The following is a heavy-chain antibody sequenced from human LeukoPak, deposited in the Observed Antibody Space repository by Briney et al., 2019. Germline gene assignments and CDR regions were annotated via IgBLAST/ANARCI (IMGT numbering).Heavy chain of an antibody. CDR3: ARDLEAANTYYFDY. J-gene: IGHJ4*02. V-gene: IGHV3-66*01. CDR2: ISSAGTT. Sequence: GGTLRLSCAASGFTFSRYALSWVRQAPGKGLEGVSIISSAGTTYYSDSVKGRFTISRDNSKNTVYLQVNSLRDEDTAVYYCARDLEAANTYYFDYWGQGTMVTVSS. CDR1: GFTFSRYA. D-gene: IGHD6-13*01.